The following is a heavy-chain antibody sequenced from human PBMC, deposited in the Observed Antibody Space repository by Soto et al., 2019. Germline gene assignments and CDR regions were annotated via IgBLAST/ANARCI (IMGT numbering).Heavy chain of an antibody. CDR3: ARDRAVAGQGYYYYYGMDV. V-gene: IGHV4-34*01. Sequence: SETLSLTCAVYGGSFSGYYWSWIRQPPGKGLEWIGEINHSGSTNYNPSLKSRVTISVDTSKNQFSLKLSSVTAADTAVYYCARDRAVAGQGYYYYYGMDVWGQGTTVTVSS. D-gene: IGHD6-19*01. CDR2: INHSGST. CDR1: GGSFSGYY. J-gene: IGHJ6*02.